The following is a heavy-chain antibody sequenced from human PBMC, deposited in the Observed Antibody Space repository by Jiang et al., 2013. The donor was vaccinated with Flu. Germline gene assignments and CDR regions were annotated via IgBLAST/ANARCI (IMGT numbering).Heavy chain of an antibody. CDR3: AREHKDSGNYYRFDL. Sequence: GGGFVQPGGSLRLSCVASGFTFNNYGMNWVRQAPGKGLEWVSYISGSSSEIYFADSVKGRFTTSRDNARNSLSLQMNSLGAEDTAVYYCAREHKDSGNYYRFDLWGQGTLVTVSS. CDR2: ISGSSSEI. CDR1: GFTFNNYG. J-gene: IGHJ5*02. D-gene: IGHD1-26*01. V-gene: IGHV3-48*01.